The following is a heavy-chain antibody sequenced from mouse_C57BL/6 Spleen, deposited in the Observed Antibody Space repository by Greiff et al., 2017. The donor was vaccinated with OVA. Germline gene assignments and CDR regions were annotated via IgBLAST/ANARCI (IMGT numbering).Heavy chain of an antibody. CDR3: ARQSFDY. V-gene: IGHV5-12*01. CDR2: ISNGGGST. CDR1: GFTFSDYY. Sequence: EVKLVESGGGLVQPGGSLKLSCAASGFTFSDYYMYWVRQTPEKRLEWVAYISNGGGSTYYPDTVKGRFTISRDNAKNTLYLQMSRLKSEDTAMYYCARQSFDYWGQGTTLTVSS. J-gene: IGHJ2*01.